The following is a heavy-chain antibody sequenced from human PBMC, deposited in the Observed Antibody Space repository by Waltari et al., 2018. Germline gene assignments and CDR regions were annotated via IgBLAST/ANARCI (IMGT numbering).Heavy chain of an antibody. Sequence: QVTLRESGPALVKPTQTLTLTCTFSGFSLSTSGMCVSWIRQPPGKDLEWLARIDWDDDKYYSTSLKTRLTISKDTSKNQVVLTMTNMDPVDTATYYCARLIVVVPAATSYYYYGMDVWGQGTTVTVSS. V-gene: IGHV2-70*15. CDR3: ARLIVVVPAATSYYYYGMDV. J-gene: IGHJ6*02. D-gene: IGHD2-2*01. CDR1: GFSLSTSGMC. CDR2: IDWDDDK.